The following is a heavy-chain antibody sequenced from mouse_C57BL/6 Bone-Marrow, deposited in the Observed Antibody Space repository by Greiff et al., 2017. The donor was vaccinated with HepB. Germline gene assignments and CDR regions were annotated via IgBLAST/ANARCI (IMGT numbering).Heavy chain of an antibody. Sequence: VQLQESGAELARPGASVKLSCKASGYTFTSYGISWVKQRTGQGLEWIGEIYPSSGNTYYNEKFKGKATLTADKSSSTAYMELRSLTSEDSAVYFCASYYYGSSYGFAYWGQGTLVTVSA. CDR2: IYPSSGNT. V-gene: IGHV1-81*01. CDR3: ASYYYGSSYGFAY. D-gene: IGHD1-1*01. CDR1: GYTFTSYG. J-gene: IGHJ3*01.